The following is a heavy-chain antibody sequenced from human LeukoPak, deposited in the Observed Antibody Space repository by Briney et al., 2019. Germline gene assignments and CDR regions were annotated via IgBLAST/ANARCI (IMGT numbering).Heavy chain of an antibody. CDR1: GFTFSSYA. J-gene: IGHJ4*02. CDR2: ISSSSSTI. D-gene: IGHD7-27*01. Sequence: GGSLRLSCAASGFTFSSYALNWVRQAPGKGLEWVSYISSSSSTIYYTDSVKGRFTISRDISKNTLYLQMNSLRAEDTAVYYCTRGLGSLDYWGQGTLVTVSS. CDR3: TRGLGSLDY. V-gene: IGHV3-48*01.